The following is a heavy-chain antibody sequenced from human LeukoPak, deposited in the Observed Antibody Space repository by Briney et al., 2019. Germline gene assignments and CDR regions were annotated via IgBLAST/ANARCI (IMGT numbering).Heavy chain of an antibody. CDR2: VYYSGST. CDR3: ARQESGPYHYMDV. D-gene: IGHD3-3*01. Sequence: PSETLSLTCTVSGGSISSYYWTWIRQAPGKGLEWIGYVYYSGSTNYNPSLKSRVSISQDTSKNQVSLKLSSVTAADTAVYYCARQESGPYHYMDVWGKGTTVTVSS. CDR1: GGSISSYY. J-gene: IGHJ6*03. V-gene: IGHV4-59*08.